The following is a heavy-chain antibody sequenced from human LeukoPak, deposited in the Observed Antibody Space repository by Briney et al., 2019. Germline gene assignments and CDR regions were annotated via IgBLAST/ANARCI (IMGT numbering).Heavy chain of an antibody. CDR3: GRGAPFDF. J-gene: IGHJ4*02. Sequence: GGSLRLSCAASGFTFSSDWMHWVRQAPGKGLVCVSYINGDGSSTNYADSVRGRFTISRDNAKKTLYLQMNSLRAEDTAIYYCGRGAPFDFWGQGTLVTVSS. V-gene: IGHV3-74*01. CDR2: INGDGSST. CDR1: GFTFSSDW.